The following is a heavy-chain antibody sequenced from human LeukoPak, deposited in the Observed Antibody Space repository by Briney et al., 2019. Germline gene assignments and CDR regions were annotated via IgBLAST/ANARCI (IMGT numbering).Heavy chain of an antibody. CDR1: GGSISSYY. CDR2: IYYSGST. V-gene: IGHV4-59*08. CDR3: ARGASSSWYPTGLDWRPKLKWYFDL. D-gene: IGHD6-13*01. J-gene: IGHJ2*01. Sequence: SETLSLTCTVSGGSISSYYWNWIRQPPGKGLEWIAYIYYSGSTNYNPSLKSRVTISVDTSKNQFSLKLSSVTAADTAVYYCARGASSSWYPTGLDWRPKLKWYFDLWGRGTLVTVSS.